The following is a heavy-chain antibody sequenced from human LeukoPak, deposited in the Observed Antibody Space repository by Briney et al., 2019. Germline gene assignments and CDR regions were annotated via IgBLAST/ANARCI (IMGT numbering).Heavy chain of an antibody. CDR3: ARGDLRIAAAGAWFDP. V-gene: IGHV1-69*04. Sequence: SVKVSCKASGGTFSSYAISWVRQAPGQGLEWMERIIPILGIANYAQKFQGRVTITADKSTSTAYMELSSLRSEDTAVYYCARGDLRIAAAGAWFDPWGQGTLVTVSS. D-gene: IGHD6-13*01. CDR2: IIPILGIA. CDR1: GGTFSSYA. J-gene: IGHJ5*02.